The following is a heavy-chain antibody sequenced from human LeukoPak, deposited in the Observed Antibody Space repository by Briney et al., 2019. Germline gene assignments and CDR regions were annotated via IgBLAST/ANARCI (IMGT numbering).Heavy chain of an antibody. J-gene: IGHJ4*02. CDR3: ARGQRIAAADY. CDR1: GFTFSSYW. D-gene: IGHD6-13*01. CDR2: IKQDGSEK. Sequence: GGPLRLSCAASGFTFSSYWMSWVRQAPGKGLEWVANIKQDGSEKYYVDSVKGRFTISRDNAKNSLYLQMNSLRAEDTAVYYCARGQRIAAADYWGQGTLVTVSS. V-gene: IGHV3-7*01.